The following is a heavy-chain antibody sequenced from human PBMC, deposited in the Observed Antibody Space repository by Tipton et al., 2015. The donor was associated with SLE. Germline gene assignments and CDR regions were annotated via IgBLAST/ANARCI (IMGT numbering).Heavy chain of an antibody. Sequence: SLRLSCAASGFTFSSYAMHWVRQAPGKGLEWVAVISYDGSNKYYADSVKGRFTISRDNAKKSLSLHMNSLRTEDTAVYYCASNYDFGSAIPYWGQGTLVTVSS. V-gene: IGHV3-30*04. CDR1: GFTFSSYA. D-gene: IGHD3-3*01. CDR3: ASNYDFGSAIPY. J-gene: IGHJ4*02. CDR2: ISYDGSNK.